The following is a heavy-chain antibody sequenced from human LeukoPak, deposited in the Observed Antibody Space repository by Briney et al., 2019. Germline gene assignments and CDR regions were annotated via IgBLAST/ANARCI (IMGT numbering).Heavy chain of an antibody. CDR3: ARWDSATHFDY. CDR1: GDRVSSNSVA. Sequence: SQTLSLTCAISGDRVSSNSVARNLIRQSPSRGLEWLGRTYYRSQWYKDYALSVKSRLTINPDTSKNQFSLQLNSVTPEDTAVYYCARWDSATHFDYWGQGTLVTVSS. V-gene: IGHV6-1*01. CDR2: TYYRSQWYK. D-gene: IGHD2-15*01. J-gene: IGHJ4*02.